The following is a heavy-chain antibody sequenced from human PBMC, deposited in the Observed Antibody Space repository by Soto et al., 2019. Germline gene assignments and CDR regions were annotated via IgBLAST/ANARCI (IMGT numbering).Heavy chain of an antibody. CDR2: IHHSGST. CDR3: ARSYYDSSGYLDAFDI. CDR1: GGPIGSYY. D-gene: IGHD3-22*01. J-gene: IGHJ3*02. Sequence: PSETLSLTCTLSGGPIGSYYWSWIRQPPGQGLEWIAYIHHSGSTNYSPSLKSRVTISGDTSKSQFSLRLTSVTAADTAVYYCARSYYDSSGYLDAFDIWGQGTMVS. V-gene: IGHV4-59*01.